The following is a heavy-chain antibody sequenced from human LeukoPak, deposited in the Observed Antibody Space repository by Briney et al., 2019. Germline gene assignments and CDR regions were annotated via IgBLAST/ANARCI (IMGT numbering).Heavy chain of an antibody. D-gene: IGHD3-22*01. CDR3: ARVQNSYHYDSSGYVYY. J-gene: IGHJ4*02. CDR1: GFTYSDYA. V-gene: IGHV3-30-3*01. Sequence: GGSLRLSSAASGFTYSDYAIHWVRQAPGKGLEWVAVISYDGSKKYYADSVKGRFTISRDNSKNTLYLQMNSLRAEDTAVYYCARVQNSYHYDSSGYVYYWGQGTLVTVSS. CDR2: ISYDGSKK.